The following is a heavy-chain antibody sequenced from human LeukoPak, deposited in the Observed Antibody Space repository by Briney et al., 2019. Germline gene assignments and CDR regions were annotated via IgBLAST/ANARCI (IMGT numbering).Heavy chain of an antibody. J-gene: IGHJ5*02. Sequence: SETLSLTCAVSGYSISSGYDRGWIRQPPGKGLEWIGSIYHSGSTYYKPSLKSRVTISVDTSKNQFSLKLSSVTSTATSVYYLARAELAARPGPNWFTPWGQGTLVTVSS. CDR2: IYHSGST. CDR3: ARAELAARPGPNWFTP. CDR1: GYSISSGYD. D-gene: IGHD6-6*01. V-gene: IGHV4-38-2*01.